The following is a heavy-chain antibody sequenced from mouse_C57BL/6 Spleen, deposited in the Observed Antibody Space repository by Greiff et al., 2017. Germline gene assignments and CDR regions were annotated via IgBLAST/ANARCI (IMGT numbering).Heavy chain of an antibody. CDR3: VRDRGSRGYFDV. D-gene: IGHD1-1*01. CDR2: IRSKSSHYET. Sequence: EVQLQQSGGGLVQPKGSLKLSCAASGFTFNTYAMHWVRQAPGKGLEWVARIRSKSSHYETYYADSVKDRFTSSRDDYQSMLYLQMNNLNTEDTAMYYCVRDRGSRGYFDVWGTGTTVTVSS. J-gene: IGHJ1*03. CDR1: GFTFNTYA. V-gene: IGHV10-3*01.